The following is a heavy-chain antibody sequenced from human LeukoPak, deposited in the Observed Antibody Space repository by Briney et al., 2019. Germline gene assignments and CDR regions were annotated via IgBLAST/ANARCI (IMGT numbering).Heavy chain of an antibody. CDR2: IIPILGIA. CDR1: GGTFSSYA. D-gene: IGHD5-24*01. J-gene: IGHJ5*02. V-gene: IGHV1-69*04. Sequence: ASVKVSCKASGGTFSSYAISWVRQAPGQGLEWMGRIIPILGIANYAQKFQGRVTITADKSTSTAYMELRSLRSEDTAVYYCARDLQVYWFDPWGQGTLVTVSS. CDR3: ARDLQVYWFDP.